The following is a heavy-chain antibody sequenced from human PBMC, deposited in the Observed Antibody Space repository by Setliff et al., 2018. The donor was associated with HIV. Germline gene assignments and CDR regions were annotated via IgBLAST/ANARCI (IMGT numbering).Heavy chain of an antibody. CDR2: IIPMYGPA. CDR1: GVTFSNCS. Sequence: SVKVSCKASGVTFSNCSISWVRQAPGQGLEWMGGIIPMYGPAHYAQKFQGRVTITADESTTTAYMELNSLTSEDTSLYYCARVGFSSRHTGDFFDSWGQGTLVTVSS. D-gene: IGHD5-18*01. J-gene: IGHJ4*02. V-gene: IGHV1-69*13. CDR3: ARVGFSSRHTGDFFDS.